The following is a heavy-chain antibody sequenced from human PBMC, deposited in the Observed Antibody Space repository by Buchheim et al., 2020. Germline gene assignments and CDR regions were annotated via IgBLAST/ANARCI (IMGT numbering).Heavy chain of an antibody. CDR2: VNHRGNT. Sequence: QVQLQQWGAGLLKPSETLSLTCAVHGGSLNDFYWSWIRQPPGKGLEWIGDVNHRGNTNYNPSPRGRATISVDTSQNQFSLILTSLTAADTGIYYCARILTTLVRGADDVWGQGTT. D-gene: IGHD3-10*01. V-gene: IGHV4-34*02. J-gene: IGHJ6*02. CDR1: GGSLNDFY. CDR3: ARILTTLVRGADDV.